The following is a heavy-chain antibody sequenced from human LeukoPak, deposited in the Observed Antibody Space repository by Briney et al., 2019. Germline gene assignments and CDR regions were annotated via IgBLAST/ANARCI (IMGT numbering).Heavy chain of an antibody. Sequence: PSETLSLTCAVYGGSFSGYSWSWIRQPPGKGLQWIGEINYSGDTNYNPSLKSQRLTISIDRSLNQFSLKLTSVTAADTAMYFCARDSVDTYGQPFDSWGQGTLVTVSS. CDR1: GGSFSGYS. CDR3: ARDSVDTYGQPFDS. V-gene: IGHV4-34*01. J-gene: IGHJ4*02. D-gene: IGHD5-18*01. CDR2: INYSGDT.